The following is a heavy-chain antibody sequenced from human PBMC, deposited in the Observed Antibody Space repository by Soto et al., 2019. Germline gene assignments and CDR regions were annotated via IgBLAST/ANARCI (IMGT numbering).Heavy chain of an antibody. CDR1: GGSMSDYY. J-gene: IGHJ6*02. V-gene: IGHV4-4*07. CDR3: AGNIAAAGRRYYGMDV. Sequence: QVQLQESGPGLVKPSETLSLTCTVSGGSMSDYYWSWIRKSAGKGLEWIGRVYTSETTYYNPSLKSRVTMSLDTSKNQFSLNLYSLTAADTAVYYCAGNIAAAGRRYYGMDVWGQGTTVTVSS. D-gene: IGHD6-13*01. CDR2: VYTSETT.